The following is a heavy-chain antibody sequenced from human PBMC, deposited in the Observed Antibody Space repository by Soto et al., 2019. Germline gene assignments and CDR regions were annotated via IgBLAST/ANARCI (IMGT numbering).Heavy chain of an antibody. CDR1: GCTVISNY. CDR2: IYSGGST. D-gene: IGHD4-17*01. Sequence: PGGSLRLSCAASGCTVISNYMSWVRQAPGKGLEWVSVIYSGGSTYYADSVKGRFTISRDNSKNTLYLQMNSLRAEDTAAYYCARKYYGDYVLGGLGYWAQGTLVTVSS. V-gene: IGHV3-66*01. CDR3: ARKYYGDYVLGGLGY. J-gene: IGHJ4*02.